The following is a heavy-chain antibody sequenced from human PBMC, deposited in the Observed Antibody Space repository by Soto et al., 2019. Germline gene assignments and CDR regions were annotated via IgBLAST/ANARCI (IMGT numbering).Heavy chain of an antibody. J-gene: IGHJ4*02. CDR2: ISAYNGNT. D-gene: IGHD3-3*01. V-gene: IGHV1-18*01. Sequence: ASVKVSCKASGYTFTSYGISWVRQAPGQGLEWVGWISAYNGNTNYAQKLQGRVTMTTDTSTSTAYMELRSLRSDDTAVYYCARVPSRFLEWLSQRHYFDYWGQGTLVTVSS. CDR3: ARVPSRFLEWLSQRHYFDY. CDR1: GYTFTSYG.